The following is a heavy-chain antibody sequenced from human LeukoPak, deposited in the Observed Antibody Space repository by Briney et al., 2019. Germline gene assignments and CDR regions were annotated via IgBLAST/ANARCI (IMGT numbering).Heavy chain of an antibody. CDR1: GGSISSYY. J-gene: IGHJ3*02. V-gene: IGHV4-59*08. D-gene: IGHD4-17*01. Sequence: SSETLSLTGTVSGGSISSYYWSWIRQPPGKGLEWIGYIYYSGSTNYNPSLKSRVTISVDTSKNQFSLKLSSVTAADTAVYYCARLYLTVGAFDIWGQGTMVTVSS. CDR3: ARLYLTVGAFDI. CDR2: IYYSGST.